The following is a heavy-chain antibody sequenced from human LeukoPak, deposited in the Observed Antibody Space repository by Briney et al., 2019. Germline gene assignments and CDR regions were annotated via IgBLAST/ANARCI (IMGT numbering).Heavy chain of an antibody. CDR2: IYYSGST. J-gene: IGHJ4*02. V-gene: IGHV4-39*07. CDR1: GGSISSYY. Sequence: SETLSLTCTVSGGSISSYYWGWIRQPPGKGLERIGSIYYSGSTYYNPSLKSRVTISVDTSKNQFSLKLSSVTAADTAVYYCARDSDSSSWSRTNYWGQGTLVTVSS. CDR3: ARDSDSSSWSRTNY. D-gene: IGHD6-13*01.